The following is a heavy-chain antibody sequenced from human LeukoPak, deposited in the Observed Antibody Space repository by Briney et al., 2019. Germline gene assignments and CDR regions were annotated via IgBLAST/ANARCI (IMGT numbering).Heavy chain of an antibody. CDR2: IKQDGSEK. Sequence: GGSLRLSCAASGFTFSSYWMNWVRQAPGKGLEWVANIKQDGSEKYYVDSVKGRFTISRDNAKNSLYLQMNSLRAEDTAVYYCARVEGIAAAGDDYWGQGTLVTVSS. CDR1: GFTFSSYW. J-gene: IGHJ4*02. D-gene: IGHD6-13*01. CDR3: ARVEGIAAAGDDY. V-gene: IGHV3-7*01.